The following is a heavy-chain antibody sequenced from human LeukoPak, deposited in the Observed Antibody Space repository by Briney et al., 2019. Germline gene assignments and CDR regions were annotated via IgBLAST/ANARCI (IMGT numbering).Heavy chain of an antibody. CDR2: ISSGGST. CDR1: GLTVGTNY. Sequence: PGGSLRLSCAASGLTVGTNYMSWVRQAPGKGLEWVSVISSGGSTYYADSVKGRFTLSRDNSKNTMYLQMNSLRAEDTAVYYCATRVRPGYYYGMDVWGQGTAVTVSS. D-gene: IGHD6-6*01. V-gene: IGHV3-66*01. CDR3: ATRVRPGYYYGMDV. J-gene: IGHJ6*02.